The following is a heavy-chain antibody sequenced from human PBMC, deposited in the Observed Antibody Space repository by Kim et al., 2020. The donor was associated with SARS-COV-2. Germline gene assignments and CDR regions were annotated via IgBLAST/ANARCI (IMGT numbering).Heavy chain of an antibody. Sequence: AQKFQGRVTITADESTSTAYMELSSLRSEDTAVYYCARPDRYNWNFGFDYWGQGPLVTVSS. CDR3: ARPDRYNWNFGFDY. V-gene: IGHV1-69*01. J-gene: IGHJ4*02. D-gene: IGHD1-7*01.